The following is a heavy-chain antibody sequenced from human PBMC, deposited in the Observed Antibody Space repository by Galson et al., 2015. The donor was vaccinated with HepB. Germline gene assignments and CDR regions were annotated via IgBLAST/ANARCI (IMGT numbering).Heavy chain of an antibody. Sequence: SLRLSCAASGFTFSNNAMSWVRQAPGKGLEWVSVISGSGADTYYADSVKGRFTISRDNSKNTLYLQMNSLRAEDTAVYYCARDFLGVTHSGIYWGQGTLVTVSS. D-gene: IGHD2-21*02. V-gene: IGHV3-23*01. J-gene: IGHJ4*02. CDR2: ISGSGADT. CDR1: GFTFSNNA. CDR3: ARDFLGVTHSGIY.